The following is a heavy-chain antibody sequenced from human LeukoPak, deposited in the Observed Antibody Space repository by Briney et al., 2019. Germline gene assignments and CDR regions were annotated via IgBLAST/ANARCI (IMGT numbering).Heavy chain of an antibody. CDR1: GDSVSTNSGG. D-gene: IGHD5-24*01. V-gene: IGHV6-1*01. CDR2: TYDKSNWYN. Sequence: SQTLSLPCAISGDSVSTNSGGWNWIRQSPSRGLEWLGRTYDKSNWYNDYAVSVKSRITINPDTSKNQFSLQLNSVTPEDTAVYYCARGWLQSGFDYWGQGTLVTVSS. J-gene: IGHJ4*02. CDR3: ARGWLQSGFDY.